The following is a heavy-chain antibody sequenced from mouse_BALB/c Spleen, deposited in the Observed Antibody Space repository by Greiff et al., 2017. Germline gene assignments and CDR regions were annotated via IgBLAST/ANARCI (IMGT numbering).Heavy chain of an antibody. D-gene: IGHD3-1*01. V-gene: IGHV14-4*02. CDR2: IDPENGDT. Sequence: VQLQQSGAELVRSGASVKLSCTASGFNIKDYYMHWVKQRPEQGLEWIGWIDPENGDTEYAPKFQGKATMTADTSSNTAYLQLSSLTSEDTAVYYCARGLLYAMDYWGQGTSVTVSS. CDR1: GFNIKDYY. J-gene: IGHJ4*01. CDR3: ARGLLYAMDY.